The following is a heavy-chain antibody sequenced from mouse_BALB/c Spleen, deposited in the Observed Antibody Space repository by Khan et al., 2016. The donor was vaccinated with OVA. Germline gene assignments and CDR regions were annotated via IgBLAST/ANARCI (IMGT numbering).Heavy chain of an antibody. CDR3: ARSSDGYYPLAD. V-gene: IGHV1S135*01. CDR1: GYAFTTYN. Sequence: VQLQQSGPELVRPGASVKVSCKASGYAFTTYNIYWVKQSHGKSLEWIGYIDPYNGGTNYNQNFKDKATLTVDKSSSAASMHLDSLTSEDSAVYFCARSSDGYYPLADWGQGTLVTVSA. D-gene: IGHD2-3*01. CDR2: IDPYNGGT. J-gene: IGHJ3*01.